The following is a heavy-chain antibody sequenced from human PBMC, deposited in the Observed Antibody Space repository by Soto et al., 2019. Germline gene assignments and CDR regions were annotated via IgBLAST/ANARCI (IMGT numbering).Heavy chain of an antibody. D-gene: IGHD5-18*01. V-gene: IGHV3-13*01. J-gene: IGHJ6*02. CDR2: IGTAGDT. Sequence: EVQLVESGGGLVQPGGSLRLSCAASGFTFSSYDMHWVRQATGKGLEWVSAIGTAGDTYYPGSVKGRFTISRENAKNSLYLQMNSLRAEDTAVYYCARGGYSYGLEYYGMDVWGQGTTVTVAS. CDR3: ARGGYSYGLEYYGMDV. CDR1: GFTFSSYD.